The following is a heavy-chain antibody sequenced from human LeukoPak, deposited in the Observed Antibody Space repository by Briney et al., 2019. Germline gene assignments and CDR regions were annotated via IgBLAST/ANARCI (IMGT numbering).Heavy chain of an antibody. Sequence: GASVKLSCKASGGTFSSYAISWVRQAPGQGLEWMGGIIPIVGTANYAQKFQGRVTITTDESTSTACMELSSLRSEDTAVYYCARSPSSSWHFDYWGQGTLVTVSS. CDR2: IIPIVGTA. D-gene: IGHD6-13*01. CDR1: GGTFSSYA. V-gene: IGHV1-69*05. CDR3: ARSPSSSWHFDY. J-gene: IGHJ4*02.